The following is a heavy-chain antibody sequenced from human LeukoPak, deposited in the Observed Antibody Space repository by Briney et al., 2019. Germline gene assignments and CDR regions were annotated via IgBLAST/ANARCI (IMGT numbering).Heavy chain of an antibody. CDR3: VRDRYYSFDQ. CDR2: ISSSGSTI. Sequence: PGGSLRLSCAASGFTFSSYNMNWVRQAPGKGLEWVSYISSSGSTIHYEDSVKGRFTISRGNAKNSLYLQMNSLRDEDTAVYYCVRDRYYSFDQWGQGTVVTVSS. D-gene: IGHD1-26*01. V-gene: IGHV3-48*02. J-gene: IGHJ4*02. CDR1: GFTFSSYN.